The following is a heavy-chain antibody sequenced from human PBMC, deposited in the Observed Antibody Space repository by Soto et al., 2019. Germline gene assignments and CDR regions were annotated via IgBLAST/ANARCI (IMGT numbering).Heavy chain of an antibody. J-gene: IGHJ4*02. V-gene: IGHV4-30-2*01. CDR1: GGSISSGGYS. CDR2: IYHSGST. CDR3: ARSGFKSITGTWYYFDY. Sequence: SETLSLTCAVSGGSISSGGYSWSWIRQPPGKGLEWIGYIYHSGSTYYNPSLKSRVTISVDRSKNQFSLKLSSVTAADTAVHYCARSGFKSITGTWYYFDYWGQGTLVTVSS. D-gene: IGHD1-7*01.